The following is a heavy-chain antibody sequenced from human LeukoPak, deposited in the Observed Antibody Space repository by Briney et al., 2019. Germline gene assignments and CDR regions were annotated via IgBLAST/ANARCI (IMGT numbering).Heavy chain of an antibody. J-gene: IGHJ4*02. CDR2: FDPEDGET. CDR3: ATAWMVRGVFDY. D-gene: IGHD3-10*01. CDR1: GYTLTELS. V-gene: IGHV1-24*01. Sequence: ASVKVSCKVSGYTLTELSMHWVRQAPGKGLEWMGGFDPEDGETIYAQKFQGRVTMTEDTSTDTAYMELSSLRSEDTAVYYCATAWMVRGVFDYWGREPWSPSPQ.